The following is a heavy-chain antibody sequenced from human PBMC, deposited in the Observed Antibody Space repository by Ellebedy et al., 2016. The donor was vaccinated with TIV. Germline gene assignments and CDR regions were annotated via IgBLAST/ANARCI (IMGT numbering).Heavy chain of an antibody. CDR2: VSGYNGNT. V-gene: IGHV1-18*04. CDR1: GYTFTTHG. CDR3: ATSKLYLDTSGYFDY. D-gene: IGHD3-22*01. J-gene: IGHJ4*02. Sequence: AASVKVSCKTSGYTFTTHGVSWVRQAPGQGLEWMGWVSGYNGNTQYAQKFQGRVTMTTDTSTSTAYMELRSLRSDDTAVYYCATSKLYLDTSGYFDYWGQGTLVTVSS.